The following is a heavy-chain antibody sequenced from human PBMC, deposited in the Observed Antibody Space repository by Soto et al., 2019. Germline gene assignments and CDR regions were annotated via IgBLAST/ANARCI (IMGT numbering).Heavy chain of an antibody. V-gene: IGHV3-23*01. CDR1: GFIFSSYA. CDR3: AKAHYDSSGYPYDY. J-gene: IGHJ4*02. Sequence: GGSLRLSCAASGFIFSSYAMSRVRQAPGKGLEWVSAISGSGGSTYYADSVKGRFTISRDNSKNTLYLQMNSLRAEDTAVYYCAKAHYDSSGYPYDYWGQGTLVNVSS. CDR2: ISGSGGST. D-gene: IGHD3-22*01.